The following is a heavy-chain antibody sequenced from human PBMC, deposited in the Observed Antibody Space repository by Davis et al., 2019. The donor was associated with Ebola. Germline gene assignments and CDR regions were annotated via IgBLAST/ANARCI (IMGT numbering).Heavy chain of an antibody. D-gene: IGHD2-2*02. CDR3: AREAQLLYQFYYYYYGMDV. J-gene: IGHJ6*02. CDR1: GFTFSSYA. CDR2: ISGSGAST. V-gene: IGHV3-23*01. Sequence: GGSLRLSCAVSGFTFSSYAMSWVRQAPGKGLEWVSAISGSGASTYYADSVKGRFTISRDNSKNTLYLQMNSLRAEDTAVYYCAREAQLLYQFYYYYYGMDVWGQGTTVTVSS.